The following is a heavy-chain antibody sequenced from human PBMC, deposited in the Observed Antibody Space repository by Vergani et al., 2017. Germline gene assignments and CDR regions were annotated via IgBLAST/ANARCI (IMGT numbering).Heavy chain of an antibody. V-gene: IGHV1-69*01. CDR2: IIPIFGTA. Sequence: QVQLVQSGAVVKKPGSSVKVSCKASGGTFSSYAISWVRQAPGQGLEWMGGIIPIFGTANYAQKFQGRVTITADESTSTAYMELSSLRSEDTAVYYCARDKGFGERKMGGYYYGMDVWGQGTTVTVSS. J-gene: IGHJ6*02. D-gene: IGHD3-10*01. CDR3: ARDKGFGERKMGGYYYGMDV. CDR1: GGTFSSYA.